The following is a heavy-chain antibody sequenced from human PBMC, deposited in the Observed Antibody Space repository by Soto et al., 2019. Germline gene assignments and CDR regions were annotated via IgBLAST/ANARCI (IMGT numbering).Heavy chain of an antibody. V-gene: IGHV2-5*02. CDR2: IYWDDDK. D-gene: IGHD3-22*01. J-gene: IGHJ5*02. CDR3: VHSPSRGYNYTRWFDP. CDR1: GFSLSTSGVG. Sequence: QITLKESGPMLVKPTQTLTLTCTFSGFSLSTSGVGVGWIRQPPGKALEWLALIYWDDDKRYSPSLESRLTTLEDTSTHQAVPTMTTMAPVDTATYYSVHSPSRGYNYTRWFDPWGQGALVTVSS.